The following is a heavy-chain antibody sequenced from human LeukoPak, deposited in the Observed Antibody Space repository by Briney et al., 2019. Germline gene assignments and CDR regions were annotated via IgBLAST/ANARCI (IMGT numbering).Heavy chain of an antibody. D-gene: IGHD6-19*01. CDR3: ARQSYSNGWHGFDY. J-gene: IGHJ4*02. CDR2: IHISGST. Sequence: SETLSLTCTVSGGSITSALYYWGWIRQPPGKGLVWLATIHISGSTYYNPSLKSRVTISGDTSTNQFSLTLRSVTAADTAVYYCARQSYSNGWHGFDYWGQGTLVTVSS. CDR1: GGSITSALYY. V-gene: IGHV4-39*01.